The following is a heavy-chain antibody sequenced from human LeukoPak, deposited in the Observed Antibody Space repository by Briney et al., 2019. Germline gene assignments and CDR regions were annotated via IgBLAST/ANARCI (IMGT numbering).Heavy chain of an antibody. CDR2: IIPIFGTA. V-gene: IGHV1-69*01. CDR3: ARRPSIAARRSLRAFDI. Sequence: SVKVSCKASGGTFSSYAISWVRQAPGQGLEWMGGIIPIFGTANYAQKFQGRVTITADESTSTAYMELSSLRSEDTAVYYCARRPSIAARRSLRAFDIWGQGTMVTVSS. J-gene: IGHJ3*02. CDR1: GGTFSSYA. D-gene: IGHD6-6*01.